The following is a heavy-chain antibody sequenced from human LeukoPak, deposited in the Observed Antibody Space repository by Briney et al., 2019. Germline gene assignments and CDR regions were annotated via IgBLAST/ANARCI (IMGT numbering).Heavy chain of an antibody. D-gene: IGHD4-17*01. CDR2: ISAYNGNT. CDR3: ARIPTTVTTGPIDY. J-gene: IGHJ4*02. CDR1: EYTLSKLS. V-gene: IGHV1-18*01. Sequence: GASVKVSCKVSEYTLSKLSIHWVRQAPGKGLEWMGWISAYNGNTNYAQKLQGRVTMTTDTSTSTAYMELRSLRSDDTAVYYCARIPTTVTTGPIDYWGQGTLVTVSS.